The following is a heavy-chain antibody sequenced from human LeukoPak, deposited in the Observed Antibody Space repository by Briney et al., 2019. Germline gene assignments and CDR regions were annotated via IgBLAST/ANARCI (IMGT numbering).Heavy chain of an antibody. J-gene: IGHJ4*02. CDR3: AKDLPPGCSSTSCYHFDY. Sequence: EGSLRLSCAASGFTSSSYAMSWVRQAPGKGLEWVSAISGSGGSTYYADSVKGRFTISRDNSKNTLYLQMNSLRAEDTAVYYCAKDLPPGCSSTSCYHFDYGGQGTLVTVSS. CDR1: GFTSSSYA. CDR2: ISGSGGST. D-gene: IGHD2-2*01. V-gene: IGHV3-23*01.